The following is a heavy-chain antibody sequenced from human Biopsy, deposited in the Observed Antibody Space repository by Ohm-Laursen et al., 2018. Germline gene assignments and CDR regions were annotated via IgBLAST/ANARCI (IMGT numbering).Heavy chain of an antibody. CDR3: VRLNRRGNIIFFDY. J-gene: IGHJ4*02. D-gene: IGHD3/OR15-3a*01. Sequence: SETLSLTCAVSGGSITADFWTWIRQTPGERLVWIGYRFHSGSPMYNPSLKSRVTISVDTSKSQFSLTLTSVTAADTAVYYCVRLNRRGNIIFFDYWGRGTLVTVSS. CDR1: GGSITADF. CDR2: RFHSGSP. V-gene: IGHV4-59*08.